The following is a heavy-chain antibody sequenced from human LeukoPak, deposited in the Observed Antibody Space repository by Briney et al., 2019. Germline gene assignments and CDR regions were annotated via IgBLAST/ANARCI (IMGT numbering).Heavy chain of an antibody. CDR1: GGSTSSYY. V-gene: IGHV4-59*01. Sequence: SETLSLTCVVSGGSTSSYYWNWLRQPPGRGLKWIGFIYDNGGTSHNPSLTSRVTMSLDTSKNQFSLKLTSVTAADTAVYYCARENYSGNSFLFDYWGQGTLVTVSS. CDR2: IYDNGGT. CDR3: ARENYSGNSFLFDY. D-gene: IGHD4-23*01. J-gene: IGHJ4*02.